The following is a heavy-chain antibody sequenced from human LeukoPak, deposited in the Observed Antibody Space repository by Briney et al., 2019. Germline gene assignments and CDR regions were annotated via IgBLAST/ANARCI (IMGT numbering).Heavy chain of an antibody. V-gene: IGHV1-8*02. CDR1: GYTFTSYG. D-gene: IGHD6-19*01. CDR2: MNPNSGNT. J-gene: IGHJ5*02. CDR3: ATVVKEWRVNWFDP. Sequence: EASVKVSCKASGYTFTSYGISWVRQATGQGLEWMGWMNPNSGNTGYAQKFQGRVTMTRNTSISTAYMELSSLRSEDTAVYYCATVVKEWRVNWFDPWGQGTLVTVSS.